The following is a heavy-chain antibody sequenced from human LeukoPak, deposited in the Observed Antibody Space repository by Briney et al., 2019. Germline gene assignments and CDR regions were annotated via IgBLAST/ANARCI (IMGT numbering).Heavy chain of an antibody. CDR2: ISGSGGST. CDR1: GFTFSSYA. J-gene: IGHJ4*02. V-gene: IGHV3-23*01. Sequence: GGSLRLSCAASGFTFSSYAMSWVRQAPGKGLEWVSAISGSGGSTYYADSVKGRSTISRDNSKNTLYLQMNSLRAEDTAVYYCAKDQMITFGGVIVIAAFDYWGQGTLVTVSS. D-gene: IGHD3-16*02. CDR3: AKDQMITFGGVIVIAAFDY.